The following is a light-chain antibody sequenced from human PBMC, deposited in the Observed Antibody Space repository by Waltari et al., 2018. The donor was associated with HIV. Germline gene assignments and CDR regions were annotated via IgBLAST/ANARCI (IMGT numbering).Light chain of an antibody. V-gene: IGLV1-40*01. CDR2: ADT. CDR3: QSYDSSLSGSEV. J-gene: IGLJ2*01. CDR1: THHPAANYE. Sequence: QSVLAQPSSVSGAPGQRALLPPTPNTHHPAANYEVHRYQQFPGTAPKLLSYADTNRPSGVPDRFSGSKSGTSASLAITGLRPEDEADYYCQSYDSSLSGSEVFGGGTKLIVL.